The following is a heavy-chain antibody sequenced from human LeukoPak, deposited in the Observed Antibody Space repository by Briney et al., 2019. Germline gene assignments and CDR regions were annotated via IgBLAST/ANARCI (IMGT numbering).Heavy chain of an antibody. Sequence: GGSLRLSCAASGFTFSNYAMRWVRQAPGKGLEWVSGISGSGDSTYYADSVKGRFTISRDNSKNTLYLQMNSLRAEDTAVYYCARSGGRALSDYYYYMDVWGKGTTVTVSS. CDR1: GFTFSNYA. CDR2: ISGSGDST. CDR3: ARSGGRALSDYYYYMDV. V-gene: IGHV3-23*01. D-gene: IGHD3-16*01. J-gene: IGHJ6*03.